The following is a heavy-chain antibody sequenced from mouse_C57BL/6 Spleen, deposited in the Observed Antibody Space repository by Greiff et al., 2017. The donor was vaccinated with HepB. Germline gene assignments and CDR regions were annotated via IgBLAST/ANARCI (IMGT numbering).Heavy chain of an antibody. CDR1: GYAFSSSW. V-gene: IGHV1-82*01. CDR2: IYPGDGDT. J-gene: IGHJ3*01. CDR3: AWIITTVVDDRGAY. D-gene: IGHD1-1*01. Sequence: QVQLQQSGPELVKPGASVKISCKASGYAFSSSWMNWVKQRPGKGLEWIGRIYPGDGDTNYNGKLKGKATLTADKSSSTAYMQLSSLTSEDSAVYCCAWIITTVVDDRGAYWGQGTLVTVSA.